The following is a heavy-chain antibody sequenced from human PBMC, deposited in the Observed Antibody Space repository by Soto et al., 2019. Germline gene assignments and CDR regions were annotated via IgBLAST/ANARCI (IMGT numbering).Heavy chain of an antibody. J-gene: IGHJ3*02. V-gene: IGHV3-48*01. CDR3: ARLSTGAFDI. Sequence: EVQLVESGGGLVQPGGSLSLSFAASGFTFSSYSMNWVRQAPGKGLGWVSYISSSSSTIYYADPVKGRFTISRDNAKNSLYLQMNSLRAEDTAVYYCARLSTGAFDIWGQGTMVTVSS. D-gene: IGHD4-17*01. CDR1: GFTFSSYS. CDR2: ISSSSSTI.